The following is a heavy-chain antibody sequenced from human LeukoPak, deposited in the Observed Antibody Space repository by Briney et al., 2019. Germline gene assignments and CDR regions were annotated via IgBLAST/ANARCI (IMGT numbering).Heavy chain of an antibody. CDR2: IKQDGSEK. J-gene: IGHJ5*02. D-gene: IGHD3-22*01. CDR3: ARDPVPYYYDSSGYYP. V-gene: IGHV3-7*01. Sequence: PGGSLRLSCAASGFTFNSYWMSWVRQAPGKGLEWVANIKQDGSEKYYVDSVKGRFTISRDNAKNSLYLQMNSLRAEDTAVYYCARDPVPYYYDSSGYYPWGQGTLVTVSS. CDR1: GFTFNSYW.